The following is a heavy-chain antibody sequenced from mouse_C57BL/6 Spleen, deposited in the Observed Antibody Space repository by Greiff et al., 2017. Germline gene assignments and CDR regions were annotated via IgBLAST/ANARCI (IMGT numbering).Heavy chain of an antibody. CDR3: ARAGGRYFDY. J-gene: IGHJ2*01. Sequence: VKLLESGPGLVQPSQSLSITCTVSGFSLTSYGVHWVRQSPGKGLEWLGVIWSGGSTDYNAAFISRLSISKDNSKSQVFFKMNSLQADDTAIYYCARAGGRYFDYWGQGTTLTVSS. CDR1: GFSLTSYG. V-gene: IGHV2-2*01. CDR2: IWSGGST.